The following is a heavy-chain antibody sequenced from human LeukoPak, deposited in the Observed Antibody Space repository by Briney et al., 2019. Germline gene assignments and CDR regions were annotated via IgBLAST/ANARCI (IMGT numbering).Heavy chain of an antibody. V-gene: IGHV3-53*01. CDR3: AREAPGSWYFDL. CDR2: IYSGGST. J-gene: IGHJ2*01. CDR1: GFTVSSKY. Sequence: GGSLRLSCAASGFTVSSKYMSWVRQAPGKELEWVSVIYSGGSTYYADSVKGRFTISRDNSKNTLYLQMNSLRAEDTAVHYCAREAPGSWYFDLWGRGTLVTVSS. D-gene: IGHD7-27*01.